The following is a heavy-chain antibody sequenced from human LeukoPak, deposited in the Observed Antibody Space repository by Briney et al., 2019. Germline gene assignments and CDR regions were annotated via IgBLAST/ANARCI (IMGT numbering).Heavy chain of an antibody. CDR1: GSSITSHY. V-gene: IGHV4-59*11. D-gene: IGHD2-21*01. CDR2: IQYSGST. CDR3: ARGTYSFSFDM. J-gene: IGHJ3*02. Sequence: KPSETLSLTCGVSGSSITSHYWSWIRQPPGKGLELIGYIQYSGSTNYNPSLRSRVTISLDMPKNPFSLKVTSVTAADTALYFCARGTYSFSFDMWGLGTLVTVSS.